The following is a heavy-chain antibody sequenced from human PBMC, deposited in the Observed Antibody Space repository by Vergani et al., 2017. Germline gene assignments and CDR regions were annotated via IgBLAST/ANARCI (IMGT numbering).Heavy chain of an antibody. CDR2: IYLGDSDT. Sequence: EVQLVQSGAEVKKPGESLKISCKGSGYSFTSHWVGWVRQMPGKGLEWMGIIYLGDSDTRYSPSFQGQVTISADKSLSTAYLQWSSLKASDTAMYYCASMSVDTAMGNFDYWGQGTLVTVSS. V-gene: IGHV5-51*03. D-gene: IGHD5-18*01. CDR1: GYSFTSHW. CDR3: ASMSVDTAMGNFDY. J-gene: IGHJ4*02.